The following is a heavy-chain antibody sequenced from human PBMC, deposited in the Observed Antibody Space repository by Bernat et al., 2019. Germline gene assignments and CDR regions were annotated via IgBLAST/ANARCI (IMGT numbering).Heavy chain of an antibody. CDR3: ARGVGYCTGAVCYLVSFEI. J-gene: IGHJ3*02. V-gene: IGHV4-4*02. Sequence: QVQLQESGPGLVKPSGTLSLTCAVSGGSISSSHWWTWVRQPPGKGLEWIGEIYHSGSTNYNPSLKSRVTISVDKSKNRFSLKLSSVTAADTAVYYCARGVGYCTGAVCYLVSFEIWGQGTMVTVSA. D-gene: IGHD2-8*02. CDR2: IYHSGST. CDR1: GGSISSSHW.